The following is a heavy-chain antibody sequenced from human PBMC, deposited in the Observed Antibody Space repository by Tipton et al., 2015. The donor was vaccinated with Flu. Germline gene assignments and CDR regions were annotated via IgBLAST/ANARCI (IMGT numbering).Heavy chain of an antibody. CDR2: IYTSGST. V-gene: IGHV4-61*02. CDR1: GGSISSGSYY. Sequence: TLSLTCTVSGGSISSGSYYWSWIRRPAGKGLEWIGRIYTSGSTNYNPSLKSRVTISVDTSKNQFSLKLSSVTAADTAVYYCARGEYSYGETVDAFDIWGQGTMVTVSS. CDR3: ARGEYSYGETVDAFDI. J-gene: IGHJ3*02. D-gene: IGHD5-18*01.